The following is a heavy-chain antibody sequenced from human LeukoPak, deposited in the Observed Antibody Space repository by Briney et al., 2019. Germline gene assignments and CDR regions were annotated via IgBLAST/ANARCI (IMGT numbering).Heavy chain of an antibody. CDR3: AKEGDYYGSGSYRDGFDI. Sequence: GGSLRLSCAASGFTFSNAWMSWVRQAPGKGLGWVGRIKSKTDGGTTDYAAPVKGRFTISRDSFKNTLYLQMNGLRPEDTAVYYCAKEGDYYGSGSYRDGFDIWGQGTRATVSS. CDR1: GFTFSNAW. D-gene: IGHD3-10*01. CDR2: IKSKTDGGTT. J-gene: IGHJ3*02. V-gene: IGHV3-15*01.